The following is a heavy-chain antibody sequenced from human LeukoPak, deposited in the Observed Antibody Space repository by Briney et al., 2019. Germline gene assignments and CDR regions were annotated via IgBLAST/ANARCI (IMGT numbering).Heavy chain of an antibody. J-gene: IGHJ3*02. CDR1: GYTFTGYY. CDR3: ARPTVIFYGGNSAGDAFDI. CDR2: INPNSGGT. D-gene: IGHD4-23*01. V-gene: IGHV1-2*02. Sequence: ASVKVSCKASGYTFTGYYMHWVRQAPGQGLEWMGWINPNSGGTNYAQKFQGRVTMTRDTSISTACMELSRLRSDDTAVYYCARPTVIFYGGNSAGDAFDIWGQGTTVTVSS.